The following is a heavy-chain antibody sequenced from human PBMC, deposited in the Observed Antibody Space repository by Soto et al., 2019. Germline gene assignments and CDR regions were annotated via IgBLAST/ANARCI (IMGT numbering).Heavy chain of an antibody. CDR3: ARVGTGRYYFDY. CDR1: GFTFSSYW. CDR2: ITSDGSST. Sequence: EVQLVESGGGLVQPGGSLRLSCAASGFTFSSYWMHWVRQAPGKGLVWVSRITSDGSSTSYADSVKGRFTISRDNAKNTLYLQMNSLRAEDTAVYYCARVGTGRYYFDYWGQGTLVTVSS. V-gene: IGHV3-74*01. J-gene: IGHJ4*02.